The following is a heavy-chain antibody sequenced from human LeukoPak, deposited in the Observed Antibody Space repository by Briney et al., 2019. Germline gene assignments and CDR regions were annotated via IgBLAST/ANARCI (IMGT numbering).Heavy chain of an antibody. CDR1: LSTFVDYV. CDR3: ARGGSGWSYYFDF. J-gene: IGHJ4*02. CDR2: ISGDGGIT. V-gene: IGHV3-43*02. D-gene: IGHD6-19*01. Sequence: PLGSLRVSCAAPLSTFVDYVMHWVRQGPGKGLERVSLISGDGGITYYADSVKGRFTISRDNSKNSLYLQMNSLSTEDTALYYCARGGSGWSYYFDFWGQGTLVTVSS.